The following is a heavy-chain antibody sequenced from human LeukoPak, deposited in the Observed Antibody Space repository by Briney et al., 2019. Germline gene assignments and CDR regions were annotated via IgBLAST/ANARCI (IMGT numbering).Heavy chain of an antibody. CDR1: GGSFSGYY. CDR3: ARGLRGGLQRHYYYYYYMDV. D-gene: IGHD5-24*01. J-gene: IGHJ6*03. CDR2: INHSGST. V-gene: IGHV4-34*01. Sequence: PSETLSLTCAVYGGSFSGYYWSWIRQPPGKGLEWIGEINHSGSTNYNPSLKSRVTISVDTSKNQFSLKLSSVTAADTAVYYCARGLRGGLQRHYYYYYYMDVWAKGPRSPSP.